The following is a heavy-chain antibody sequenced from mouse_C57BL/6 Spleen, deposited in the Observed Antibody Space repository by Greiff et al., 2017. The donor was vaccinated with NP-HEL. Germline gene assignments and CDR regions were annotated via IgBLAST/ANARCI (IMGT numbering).Heavy chain of an antibody. D-gene: IGHD4-1*01. V-gene: IGHV1-39*01. J-gene: IGHJ2*01. CDR3: ARSSNWDDYFDY. CDR1: GYSFTDYN. CDR2: INPNYGTT. Sequence: VQLKESGPELVKPGASVKISCKASGYSFTDYNMNWVKQSNGKSLEWIGVINPNYGTTSFNQKFKGKATLTVDQSSSTAYMQLNSLTSEDSAVYYCARSSNWDDYFDYWGQGTTLTVSS.